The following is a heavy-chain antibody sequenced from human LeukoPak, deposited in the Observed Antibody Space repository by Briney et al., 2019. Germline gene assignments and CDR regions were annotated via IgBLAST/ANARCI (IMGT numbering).Heavy chain of an antibody. CDR3: ARESLSWSGYLREWFDP. CDR2: IYHSGST. V-gene: IGHV4-38-2*02. CDR1: GYSISSGYY. J-gene: IGHJ5*02. Sequence: PSETLSLTCTVSGYSISSGYYWGWIRQPPGKGLEWIGSIYHSGSTYYNPSLKRRVTISVDTSKNQFSLKLSSVTAADTAVYYCARESLSWSGYLREWFDPWGQGTLVTVSS. D-gene: IGHD3-3*01.